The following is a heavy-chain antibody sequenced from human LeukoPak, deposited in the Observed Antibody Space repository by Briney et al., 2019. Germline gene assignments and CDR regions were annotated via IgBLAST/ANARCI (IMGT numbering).Heavy chain of an antibody. D-gene: IGHD1-26*01. V-gene: IGHV1-69-2*01. Sequence: ASVKVSCKVSGYTFTDYYMHWVQQAPGKGLEWMGLVYPEDGETIYAEKFQGRVTITADTSTDTDYMELSSLRSEDTAVYYCAIPAGRGAHTRDYWGQGTLVTVSS. CDR3: AIPAGRGAHTRDY. CDR1: GYTFTDYY. CDR2: VYPEDGET. J-gene: IGHJ4*02.